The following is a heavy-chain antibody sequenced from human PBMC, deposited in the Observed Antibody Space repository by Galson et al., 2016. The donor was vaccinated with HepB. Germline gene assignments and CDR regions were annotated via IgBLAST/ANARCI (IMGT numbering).Heavy chain of an antibody. Sequence: SVKVSCKASGSRITHYAFSWVRQAPSQGLEWMGTIIPILPSPNYAPNFEGRVTITADESTNTVHMELSSLTSDDTAVYYCARGGYCSDGRWRPNWFDPCGPGTLVAVSS. CDR3: ARGGYCSDGRWRPNWFDP. V-gene: IGHV1-69*13. J-gene: IGHJ5*02. CDR2: IIPILPSP. CDR1: GSRITHYA. D-gene: IGHD2-15*01.